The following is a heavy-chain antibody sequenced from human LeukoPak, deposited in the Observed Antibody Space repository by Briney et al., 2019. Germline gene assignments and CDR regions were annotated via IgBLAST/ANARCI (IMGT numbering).Heavy chain of an antibody. Sequence: GGSLRLSCAASGFIFSDSYMSWVRQAPGKGLHWISYISTSGTSKYYADSVKGRFTISRDNDKNSLYLQVGDLRPDDTAVYYCSRGYGHFDYWGQGTLVTVTS. CDR2: ISTSGTSK. CDR1: GFIFSDSY. CDR3: SRGYGHFDY. V-gene: IGHV3-11*01. J-gene: IGHJ4*02. D-gene: IGHD3-10*01.